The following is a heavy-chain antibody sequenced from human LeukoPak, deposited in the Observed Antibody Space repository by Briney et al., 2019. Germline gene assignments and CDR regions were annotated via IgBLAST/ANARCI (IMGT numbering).Heavy chain of an antibody. V-gene: IGHV4-4*07. Sequence: SETLSLTCTVSGGSISNYYWSWIRQPVGKGLEWIGRIYISGSTNYNPSLKSRVTMSVDTSKNQFSLNLSSVTAADTAVYYCARERGGNHDYWAREPWSPSPQ. CDR2: IYISGST. CDR3: ARERGGNHDY. CDR1: GGSISNYY. J-gene: IGHJ4*02. D-gene: IGHD4-23*01.